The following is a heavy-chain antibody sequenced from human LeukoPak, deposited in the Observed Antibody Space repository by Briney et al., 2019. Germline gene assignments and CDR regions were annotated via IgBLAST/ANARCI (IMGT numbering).Heavy chain of an antibody. CDR1: GDSFTNNY. J-gene: IGHJ5*01. Sequence: SETLSLTCTVSGDSFTNNYWSWIRQSPGKGLEWIGYIIYSGSTTYNPSLKSRVTISLDTSKNQFSLKLSSVTAADTAVYYCARDRWFDCWGQGTLVTVSS. V-gene: IGHV4-59*01. CDR3: ARDRWFDC. CDR2: IIYSGST.